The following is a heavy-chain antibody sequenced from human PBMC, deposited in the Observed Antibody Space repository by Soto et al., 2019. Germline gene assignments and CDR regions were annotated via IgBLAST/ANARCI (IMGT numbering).Heavy chain of an antibody. D-gene: IGHD3-10*01. CDR3: AMYYGHGQDY. J-gene: IGHJ4*02. Sequence: SETLSLTCSVSGASVTNYYWSWIRQTQGKGLEWIGYISSGGTTNFNSSLKGRVTVSVDMSKNKFSLTLNSVTAADTAVYYCAMYYGHGQDYWGQGTLVTFAS. CDR2: ISSGGTT. CDR1: GASVTNYY. V-gene: IGHV4-59*02.